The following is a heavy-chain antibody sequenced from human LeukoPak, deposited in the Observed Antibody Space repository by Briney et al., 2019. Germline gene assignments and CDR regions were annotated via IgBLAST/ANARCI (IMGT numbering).Heavy chain of an antibody. CDR2: ISSSSSYI. CDR1: GFTFSSYS. J-gene: IGHJ5*02. CDR3: ARGSRKYQLLLSRISWFDP. D-gene: IGHD2-2*01. Sequence: PGGSLRLSCAASGFTFSSYSMNWVRQAPGKGLEWVSSISSSSSYIYYADSVKGRFTISRDNAKNSLYLQMNSLRAEDTAVYYCARGSRKYQLLLSRISWFDPWGQGTLVTVSS. V-gene: IGHV3-21*04.